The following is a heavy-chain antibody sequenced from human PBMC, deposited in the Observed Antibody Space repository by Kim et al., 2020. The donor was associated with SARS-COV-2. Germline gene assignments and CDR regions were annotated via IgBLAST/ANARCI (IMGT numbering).Heavy chain of an antibody. V-gene: IGHV3-23*01. CDR2: ISARGHTT. J-gene: IGHJ5*01. CDR1: GFSFGTYG. Sequence: GGSLRLSCEASGFSFGTYGMNWVRQVPGKELEWVSRISARGHTTQYAEPVKGRFTISRDNPKNTLYLQMTSPRVEDTAIYYCAKAPVANDNRGINWFDA. CDR3: AKAPVANDNRGINWFDA. D-gene: IGHD1-1*01.